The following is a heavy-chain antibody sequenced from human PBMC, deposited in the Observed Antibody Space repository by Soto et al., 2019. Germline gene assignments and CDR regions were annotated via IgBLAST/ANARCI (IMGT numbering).Heavy chain of an antibody. CDR2: IYYSGST. Sequence: QVQLQESGPGLVKPSETLSLTCTVSGGSMSNYYWSWIRQPPGKGLEWIGYIYYSGSTNYNPSLKGRATLSGGTAQHPFPLKLSPVPPADPAVYSRASPVPARVGFDPWGQGTLVTASS. CDR3: ASPVPARVGFDP. V-gene: IGHV4-59*08. J-gene: IGHJ5*02. CDR1: GGSMSNYY.